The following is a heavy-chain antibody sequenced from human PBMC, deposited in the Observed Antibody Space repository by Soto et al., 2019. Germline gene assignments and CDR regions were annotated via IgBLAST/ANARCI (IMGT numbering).Heavy chain of an antibody. D-gene: IGHD3-9*01. CDR1: GFPFSSYV. Sequence: GGSMILSCAASGFPFSSYVMHWVRQAPGKGLEWVAVISIDGSNKYYADSVKGRFTISRDNSKNTLYLQMNSLRAEDTAVYYCAKGYFDWLDYFDYWGQGTLVTVSS. CDR2: ISIDGSNK. CDR3: AKGYFDWLDYFDY. V-gene: IGHV3-30*18. J-gene: IGHJ4*02.